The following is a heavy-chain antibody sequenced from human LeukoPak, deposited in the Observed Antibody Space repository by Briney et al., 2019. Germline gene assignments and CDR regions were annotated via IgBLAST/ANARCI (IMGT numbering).Heavy chain of an antibody. D-gene: IGHD3-10*01. Sequence: SETLSLTCTVSGGSISSSSYYWGWIRQHPGKGLEWIGSIYYSGTTYYNPSLNSRVLISVDTSKNQFSLKLSSVTAADTAVYDCARPRAGFGELSYYYYMDVWGKGTTVTVSS. V-gene: IGHV4-39*01. CDR3: ARPRAGFGELSYYYYMDV. CDR1: GGSISSSSYY. CDR2: IYYSGTT. J-gene: IGHJ6*03.